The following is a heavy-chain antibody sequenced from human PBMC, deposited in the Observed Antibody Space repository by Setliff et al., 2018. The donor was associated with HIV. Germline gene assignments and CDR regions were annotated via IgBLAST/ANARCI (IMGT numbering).Heavy chain of an antibody. J-gene: IGHJ6*03. V-gene: IGHV3-49*04. CDR3: AREFYHYDSSDYYSDYYYYYMDV. CDR1: GFTFGDYG. D-gene: IGHD3-22*01. Sequence: GGSLRLSCTTSGFTFGDYGLNWVRQAPGRGLEWVGFIRSKTYGGTTDFAASVKGRFTISRDDSKSIAYLQMNSLKTEDTAVFYCAREFYHYDSSDYYSDYYYYYMDVWGKGTTVTVSS. CDR2: IRSKTYGGTT.